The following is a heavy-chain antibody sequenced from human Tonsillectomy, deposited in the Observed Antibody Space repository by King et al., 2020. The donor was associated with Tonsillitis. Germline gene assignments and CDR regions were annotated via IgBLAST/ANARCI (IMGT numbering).Heavy chain of an antibody. CDR2: ISAYNGNT. Sequence: QLVQSGAEVKMPGASVKVSCKASGYTFTSYSISWVRQAPGQGLEWMGWISAYNGNTNYAQKLQGRGTMTTDTSTSTAYMELRSLRSDDTAVYDCARGYDILTGYYPAEYFQHWGQGTLVTVSS. CDR3: ARGYDILTGYYPAEYFQH. CDR1: GYTFTSYS. V-gene: IGHV1-18*01. J-gene: IGHJ1*01. D-gene: IGHD3-9*01.